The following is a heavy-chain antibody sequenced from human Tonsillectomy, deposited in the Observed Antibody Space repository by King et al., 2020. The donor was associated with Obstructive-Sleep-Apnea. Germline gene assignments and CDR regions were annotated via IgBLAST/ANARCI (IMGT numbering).Heavy chain of an antibody. CDR2: IYPGDSDT. CDR3: ASRYSYASFPWYFDL. D-gene: IGHD3-10*01. Sequence: QLVQSGAEVKKPGESLKISCKGSGYIFSTYWVGWVRQMPGKGLEWMGIIYPGDSDTSYSPSFQGQVTISADKSISTAYLQWSSLKASDTAMYYCASRYSYASFPWYFDLWGRGTLVTVSS. CDR1: GYIFSTYW. V-gene: IGHV5-51*01. J-gene: IGHJ2*01.